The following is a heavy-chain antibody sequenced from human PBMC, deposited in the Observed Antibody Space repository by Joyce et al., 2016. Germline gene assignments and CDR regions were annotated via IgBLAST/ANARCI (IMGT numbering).Heavy chain of an antibody. CDR2: ISGVTGDT. J-gene: IGHJ3*02. D-gene: IGHD3-10*01. V-gene: IGHV3-23*01. CDR1: GFTFNNYA. CDR3: AKPTLVQGVVIDWNSFDI. Sequence: EVQLLESGGGLVQPGGSLRLSCAASGFTFNNYAMTWVRQAAGRGLEWVSAISGVTGDTYYADSLKGRFTISRDNSKNTLYLQMNSLRAEDTAVYYCAKPTLVQGVVIDWNSFDIWGQGTMVTVAS.